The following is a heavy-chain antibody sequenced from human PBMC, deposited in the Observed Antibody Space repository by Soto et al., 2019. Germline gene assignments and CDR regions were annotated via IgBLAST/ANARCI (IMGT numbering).Heavy chain of an antibody. CDR1: EGTFNSHV. D-gene: IGHD2-15*01. CDR2: ILPLFGTT. J-gene: IGHJ6*02. V-gene: IGHV1-69*01. CDR3: ARGGTLYESTQKYYQYGLDV. Sequence: QVQLVQSRSEVKKPGSSVRVSCRASEGTFNSHVVSWVRQAPGQGLQWMGGILPLFGTTNYAHQLEGRVTITADSSTATSFRELSGLTPGDTAVYYCARGGTLYESTQKYYQYGLDVWGQGTTVSVSS.